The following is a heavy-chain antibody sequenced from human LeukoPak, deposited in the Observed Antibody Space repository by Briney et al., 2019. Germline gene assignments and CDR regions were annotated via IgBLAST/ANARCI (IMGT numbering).Heavy chain of an antibody. J-gene: IGHJ4*02. CDR2: IYYSGST. Sequence: SETLSLTCTVSGGSISSGGYHWSWIRQHPGKGLEWIGHIYYSGSTYYNPSLKSRVTISVDTSKNRFSLRLSSVTAADTAVYYCARDLGGGSGSFDSWGQGTLVTVSS. V-gene: IGHV4-31*03. CDR3: ARDLGGGSGSFDS. D-gene: IGHD3-10*01. CDR1: GGSISSGGYH.